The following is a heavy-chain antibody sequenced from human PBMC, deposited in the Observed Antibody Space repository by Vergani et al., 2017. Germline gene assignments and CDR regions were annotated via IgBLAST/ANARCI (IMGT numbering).Heavy chain of an antibody. D-gene: IGHD2-21*01. J-gene: IGHJ6*02. CDR3: ARGRVVVVSLYYYYYGMDV. CDR2: INHSGST. V-gene: IGHV4-34*09. Sequence: QVQLQESGPGLVKPSQTLSLTCAVYGGSFSGYYWSWIRQPPGKGLEWIGEINHSGSTNYNPSLKSRVTISVDTSKNQFSLKLSSVTAADTAVYYCARGRVVVVSLYYYYYGMDVWGQGTTVTVSS. CDR1: GGSFSGYY.